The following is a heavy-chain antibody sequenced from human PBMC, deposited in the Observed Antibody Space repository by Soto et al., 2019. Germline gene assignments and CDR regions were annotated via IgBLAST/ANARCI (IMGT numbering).Heavy chain of an antibody. CDR2: ISDSGGST. CDR1: GFTFSSYA. Sequence: GGSLRLSCAASGFTFSSYAMNWVRQAPGKGLEWVSGISDSGGSTDYADSVKGRFTISRDNSKNTLYLQMNSLRAEDTAVYYCAKLSQDEPTPNWGQGTLVTVSS. J-gene: IGHJ4*02. CDR3: AKLSQDEPTPN. V-gene: IGHV3-23*01.